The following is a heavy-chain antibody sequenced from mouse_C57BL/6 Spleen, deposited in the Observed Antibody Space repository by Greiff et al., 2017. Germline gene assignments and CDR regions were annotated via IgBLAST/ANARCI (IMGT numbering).Heavy chain of an antibody. J-gene: IGHJ3*01. V-gene: IGHV1-54*01. Sequence: LQESGAELVRPGTSVKVSCKASGYAFTNYLIEWVKQRPGQGLEWIGVINPGSGGTNYNEKFKGKATLTADKSSSTAYLQLSSLTSEDSAVYFCARSRGDWGQGTLVTVSA. CDR2: INPGSGGT. CDR1: GYAFTNYL. CDR3: ARSRGD.